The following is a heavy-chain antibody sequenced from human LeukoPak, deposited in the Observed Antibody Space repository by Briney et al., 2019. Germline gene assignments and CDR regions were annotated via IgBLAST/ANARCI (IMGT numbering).Heavy chain of an antibody. CDR3: ARGRYDILTGYYNPFDY. CDR1: GFTFSNYW. D-gene: IGHD3-9*01. CDR2: IKQDGSEK. Sequence: GGSLRLSCAASGFTFSNYWMSWVRQAPGKGLEWVANIKQDGSEKYYVDSVKGRFTISRDNSKNTLYLQMNSLRAEDTAVYYCARGRYDILTGYYNPFDYWGQGTLVTVSS. J-gene: IGHJ4*02. V-gene: IGHV3-7*01.